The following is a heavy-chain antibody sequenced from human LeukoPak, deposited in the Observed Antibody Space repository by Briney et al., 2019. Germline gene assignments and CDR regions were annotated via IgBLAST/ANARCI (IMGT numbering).Heavy chain of an antibody. D-gene: IGHD3-22*01. Sequence: ASVKVSCKVSGYTLTELSMHWVRQAPGKRVEGMGGFEPEDGETIYAQKFQGRVTMTEDTSTETAYMELSSLRSEDTAVYYCATNLPYYYDSSGYYYYEYFQHWGQGTLVTVSS. V-gene: IGHV1-24*01. CDR2: FEPEDGET. CDR1: GYTLTELS. J-gene: IGHJ1*01. CDR3: ATNLPYYYDSSGYYYYEYFQH.